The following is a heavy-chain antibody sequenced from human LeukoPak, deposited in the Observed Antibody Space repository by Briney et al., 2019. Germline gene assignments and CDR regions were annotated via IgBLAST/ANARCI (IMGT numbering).Heavy chain of an antibody. CDR1: GFTFTSYA. Sequence: GGSLRLSCASSGFTFTSYAVSWVRQAPGKGLEWVSAISGSGGSTYYADSVKGRFTISRDNSKNTLYLQMNSLRAEDTAVYYCASLHGSGSYSDYWGQGTLVTVSS. J-gene: IGHJ4*02. CDR3: ASLHGSGSYSDY. V-gene: IGHV3-23*01. D-gene: IGHD3-10*01. CDR2: ISGSGGST.